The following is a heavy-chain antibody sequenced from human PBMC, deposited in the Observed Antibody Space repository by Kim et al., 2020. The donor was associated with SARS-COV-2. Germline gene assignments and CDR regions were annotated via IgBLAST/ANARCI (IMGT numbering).Heavy chain of an antibody. Sequence: GGSLRLSCAASGFTFSSYGMYWVRQAPGKGLEWVAVIWYDGSNKYYADSVKGRFTISRDNSKNTLYLQMNSLRAEDTAVYYCARVGGYGDSIYWYFDLWGRGTLVTVSS. D-gene: IGHD4-17*01. J-gene: IGHJ2*01. CDR3: ARVGGYGDSIYWYFDL. CDR2: IWYDGSNK. CDR1: GFTFSSYG. V-gene: IGHV3-33*01.